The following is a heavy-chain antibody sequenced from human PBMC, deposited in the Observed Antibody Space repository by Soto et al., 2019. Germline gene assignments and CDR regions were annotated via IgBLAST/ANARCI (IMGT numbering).Heavy chain of an antibody. Sequence: SEPLSLTCTVSGGPISSSSYYWGWIRQPPGQGLEWIGSIYYSGSTYYNPSLKSRVTISVDTSKNQFSLKLSSVTAADTAVYYCARPLATKRWLQPYYYYFAMDVWVQGTTVS. CDR1: GGPISSSSYY. J-gene: IGHJ6*02. V-gene: IGHV4-39*01. D-gene: IGHD5-12*01. CDR2: IYYSGST. CDR3: ARPLATKRWLQPYYYYFAMDV.